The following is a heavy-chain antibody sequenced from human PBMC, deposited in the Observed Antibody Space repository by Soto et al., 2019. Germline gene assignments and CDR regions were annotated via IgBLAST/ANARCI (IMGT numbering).Heavy chain of an antibody. V-gene: IGHV2-5*08. CDR1: GGASSSYYW. D-gene: IGHD6-13*01. Sequence: TLSLICTVSGGASSSYYWSWIRQPPGKALEWLALIYWDDDKRYSPSLKSRLTITKDTSKNQVVLTMTNMDPVDTATYYCAHYSSTSSFDYWGQGTQVTVSS. J-gene: IGHJ4*02. CDR3: AHYSSTSSFDY. CDR2: IYWDDDK.